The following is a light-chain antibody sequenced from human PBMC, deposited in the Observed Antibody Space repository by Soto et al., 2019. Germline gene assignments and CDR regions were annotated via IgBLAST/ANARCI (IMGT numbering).Light chain of an antibody. J-gene: IGLJ2*01. Sequence: QLVLTQPPSASGTPGQRVTVSCSGSSSNIGSNTVNWYQQFPGTAPKLLIYSNNQRPSGVPARFSGSKYGTSASLAISGLRSEDEADYYCAAWDDSLNGVVFGGGTKLTVL. CDR2: SNN. CDR1: SSNIGSNT. V-gene: IGLV1-44*01. CDR3: AAWDDSLNGVV.